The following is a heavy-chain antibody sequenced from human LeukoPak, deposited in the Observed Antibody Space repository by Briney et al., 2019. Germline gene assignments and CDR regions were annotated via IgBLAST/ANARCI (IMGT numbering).Heavy chain of an antibody. J-gene: IGHJ4*02. CDR2: IYSGGST. CDR3: ARESQYYGDYSIIDY. V-gene: IGHV3-66*01. CDR1: GFTFSSNY. Sequence: PGGSLRLSCAASGFTFSSNYMRWVRQAPGKGLEWVSVIYSGGSTYYADSVKGRFTISRDNSKNTLYLQMNSLRAEDTAVYYCARESQYYGDYSIIDYWGQGTLVTVSS. D-gene: IGHD4-17*01.